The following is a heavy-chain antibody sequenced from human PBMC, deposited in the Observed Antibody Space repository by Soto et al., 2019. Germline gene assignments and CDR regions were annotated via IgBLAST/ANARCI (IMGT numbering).Heavy chain of an antibody. V-gene: IGHV4-34*01. J-gene: IGHJ4*02. D-gene: IGHD1-1*01. CDR2: ITEGGTT. CDR3: ARGDDAMLSPNFDY. CDR1: GDSFSGYF. Sequence: PSETLSLTCAVHGDSFSGYFWPWIRQPPGKGLEWIAEITEGGTTNYSPSLKSRVSIAVDSSKRQFSLTLSSVTAADTAMYYCARGDDAMLSPNFDYWSQGSLVTVSS.